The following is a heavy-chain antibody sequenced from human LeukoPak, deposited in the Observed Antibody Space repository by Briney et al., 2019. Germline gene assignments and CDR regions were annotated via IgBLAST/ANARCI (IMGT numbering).Heavy chain of an antibody. CDR2: IYYSGST. V-gene: IGHV4-31*03. CDR3: ARDLRYFDS. J-gene: IGHJ4*02. CDR1: GGSISSGGYS. D-gene: IGHD3-9*01. Sequence: SETLSLTCTVSGGSISSGGYSWSWIRQHPGKGLEWIGYIYYSGSTYYNPSLKSRVTISVDTSKNQFSLKLSSVTAADTAVYYCARDLRYFDSFGQGTLVTVSS.